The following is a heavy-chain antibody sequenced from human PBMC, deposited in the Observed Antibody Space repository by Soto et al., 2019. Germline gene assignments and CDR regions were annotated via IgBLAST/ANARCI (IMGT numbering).Heavy chain of an antibody. V-gene: IGHV5-10-1*01. J-gene: IGHJ6*02. CDR1: GGNITNYW. D-gene: IGHD4-17*01. CDR2: IDPSDSYT. CDR3: ARPLTHYCGDTRGFHYGMDV. Sequence: PLELLKIPWNGSGGNITNYWSSRVRQMPGKGLEWMGRIDPSDSYTNYSPSFQGHVTISADKSISTAYLQWSSLKASDTAMYYCARPLTHYCGDTRGFHYGMDVWGQGTTVTVSS.